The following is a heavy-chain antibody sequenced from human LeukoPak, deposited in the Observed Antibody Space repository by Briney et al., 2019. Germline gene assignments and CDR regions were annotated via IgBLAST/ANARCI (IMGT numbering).Heavy chain of an antibody. CDR2: ISAYNGNT. D-gene: IGHD3-3*01. CDR1: GYTFTSYG. Sequence: GPVKVSCKASGYTFTSYGISWVRQAPGQGLEWMGWISAYNGNTNYAQKLQGRVTMTTDTSTSTAYMELRSLRSDDTAVYYCARSSASIFGVVNSDYWGQGTLVTASS. J-gene: IGHJ4*02. CDR3: ARSSASIFGVVNSDY. V-gene: IGHV1-18*01.